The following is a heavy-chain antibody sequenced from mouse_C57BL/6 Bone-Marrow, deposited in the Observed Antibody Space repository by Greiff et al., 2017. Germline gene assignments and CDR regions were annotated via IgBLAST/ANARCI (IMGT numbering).Heavy chain of an antibody. D-gene: IGHD2-3*01. CDR1: GYTFTSYW. CDR3: ARWGMAPFDY. Sequence: VQLQQPGAELVKPGASVKLSCKASGYTFTSYWMQWVKQRPGQGLEWIGEIDPSDSYTNYNQKFKGKATLTVDTSSSTAYMQLRSLTSEDSAVYYCARWGMAPFDYWGQGTTLTVSS. J-gene: IGHJ2*01. CDR2: IDPSDSYT. V-gene: IGHV1-50*01.